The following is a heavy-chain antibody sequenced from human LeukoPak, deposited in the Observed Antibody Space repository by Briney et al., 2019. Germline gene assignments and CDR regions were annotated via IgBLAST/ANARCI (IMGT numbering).Heavy chain of an antibody. J-gene: IGHJ4*02. CDR3: AGPLNYGGNVLDY. D-gene: IGHD4-23*01. CDR2: ISYDGSNK. Sequence: PGRSLRLSCAASGFTFSSYAMHWVRQAPGKGLEWVAVISYDGSNKYYADSVKGRFTISRDNSKNTLYLQMNSLRAEDTAVYYCAGPLNYGGNVLDYWGQGTLVTVSS. V-gene: IGHV3-30*04. CDR1: GFTFSSYA.